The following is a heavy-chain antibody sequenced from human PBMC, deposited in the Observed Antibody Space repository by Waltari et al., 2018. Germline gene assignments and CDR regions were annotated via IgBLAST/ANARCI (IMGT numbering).Heavy chain of an antibody. J-gene: IGHJ2*01. CDR2: IYYSGST. D-gene: IGHD3-3*01. CDR3: ARASRGSGFYYGYFDL. CDR1: GDSVSSSYY. Sequence: QVQLQESGPGLVKPSETLSLTCTVSGDSVSSSYYWSWIRQPPGKGLEWIGYIYYSGSTNYNPSLKSRVTISVDTSKNKFSRKLNSVTAADTAVYYCARASRGSGFYYGYFDLWGRGTLVIVSS. V-gene: IGHV4-61*01.